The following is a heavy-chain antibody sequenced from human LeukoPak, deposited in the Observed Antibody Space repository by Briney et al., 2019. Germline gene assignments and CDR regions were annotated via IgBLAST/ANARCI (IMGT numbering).Heavy chain of an antibody. D-gene: IGHD3-10*01. CDR2: ISGSGGNT. CDR1: GFTFSTDV. V-gene: IGHV3-23*01. J-gene: IGHJ6*02. CDR3: AKVSGRIQIWPQPFGDGMDV. Sequence: GGSLRLSCAASGFTFSTDVMSWVRQAPGKGPECVSAISGSGGNTYYADSVKGRFTISRDNSKNMLYLQMNSLRAEDTAVYYCAKVSGRIQIWPQPFGDGMDVWGQGTTVTVSS.